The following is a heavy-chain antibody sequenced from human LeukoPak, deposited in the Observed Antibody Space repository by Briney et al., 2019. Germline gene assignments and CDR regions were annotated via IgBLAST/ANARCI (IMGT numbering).Heavy chain of an antibody. CDR1: GFTFSTYA. J-gene: IGHJ4*02. CDR2: ISGSGGST. Sequence: GGSLRLSCAASGFTFSTYAMSWVRQAPGKGLEWVSAISGSGGSTYYADSVKGRFTISRDNSKNTLYLQMNSLRAEDTAVYYCAKCYYDSSGYYSGLFDYFDYWGQGTLVTVSS. V-gene: IGHV3-23*01. D-gene: IGHD3-22*01. CDR3: AKCYYDSSGYYSGLFDYFDY.